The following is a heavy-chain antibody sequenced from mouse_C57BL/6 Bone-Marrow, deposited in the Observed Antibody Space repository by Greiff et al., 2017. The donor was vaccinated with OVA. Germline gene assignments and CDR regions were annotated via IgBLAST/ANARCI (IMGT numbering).Heavy chain of an antibody. CDR3: ASYYYGSGGYFDY. J-gene: IGHJ2*01. CDR2: INYDGSST. CDR1: GFTFSDYY. Sequence: EVKLVESEGGLVQPGSSMKLSCTASGFTFSDYYMAWVRQVPEKGLEWVANINYDGSSTYYLDSLKSRFIISRDNAKNILYLQMSSLKSEDTATYYCASYYYGSGGYFDYWGQGTTLTVSS. D-gene: IGHD1-1*01. V-gene: IGHV5-16*01.